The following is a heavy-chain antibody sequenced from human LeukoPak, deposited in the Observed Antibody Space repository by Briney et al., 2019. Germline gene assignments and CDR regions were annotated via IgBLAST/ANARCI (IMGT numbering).Heavy chain of an antibody. CDR2: ISSSSSYI. Sequence: PGGSLRLSCAASGFTFSSYSMNWVRQAPGKGLEWVSSISSSSSYIYYADSVKGRFTISRDNAKNSLYLQMNSLRAEDTAVYYCARCPDIVVVPAAIPYYYHMDVWGKGTTVTVSS. V-gene: IGHV3-21*01. J-gene: IGHJ6*03. D-gene: IGHD2-2*01. CDR3: ARCPDIVVVPAAIPYYYHMDV. CDR1: GFTFSSYS.